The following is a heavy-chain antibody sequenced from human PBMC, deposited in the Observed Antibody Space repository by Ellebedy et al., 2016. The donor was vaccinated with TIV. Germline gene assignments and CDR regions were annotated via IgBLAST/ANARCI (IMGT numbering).Heavy chain of an antibody. CDR3: ARVPMPGKADY. CDR2: ISANSGKT. V-gene: IGHV1-18*01. J-gene: IGHJ4*02. CDR1: GYTFTTSG. Sequence: ASVKVSCXTSGYTFTTSGLTWVRQAPGQGLEWMGWISANSGKTIYAQNLQGRVNMTTDTSTSTAYMELRSLRSDDTAVYYCARVPMPGKADYWGQGTLVTVSS. D-gene: IGHD2-2*01.